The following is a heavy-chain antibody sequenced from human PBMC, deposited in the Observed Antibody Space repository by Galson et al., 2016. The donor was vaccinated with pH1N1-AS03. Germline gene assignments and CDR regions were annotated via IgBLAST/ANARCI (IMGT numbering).Heavy chain of an antibody. J-gene: IGHJ4*02. D-gene: IGHD3-16*01. CDR3: ARLVGRGLFILITTDHFDY. CDR2: VYYAGNT. CDR1: GDSTSSTSYY. Sequence: TLSLTCSVSGDSTSSTSYYWGWIRQPPGKGLEWIANVYYAGNTYYNPSLRSRVSISMDSSKHEFSLKLNSVTAADTAVYYCARLVGRGLFILITTDHFDYWGQGTVVTVSS. V-gene: IGHV4-39*01.